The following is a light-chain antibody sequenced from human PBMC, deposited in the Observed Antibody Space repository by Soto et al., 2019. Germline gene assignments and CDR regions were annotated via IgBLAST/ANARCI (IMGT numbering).Light chain of an antibody. V-gene: IGKV1-5*03. CDR3: QQYNSYRA. CDR1: ESIDSW. CDR2: KAS. J-gene: IGKJ1*01. Sequence: DIHMTQSPSTLPASVGDRVTITCRASESIDSWLAWHQQKPRRAPKLLISKASSLESGVPSRFSGSGFGTEFTLTISSLQPDDFATYYCQQYNSYRAFGQGTKVDIK.